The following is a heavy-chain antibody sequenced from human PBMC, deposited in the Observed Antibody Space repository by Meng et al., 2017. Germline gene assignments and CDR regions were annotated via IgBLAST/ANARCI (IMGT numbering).Heavy chain of an antibody. CDR1: GFTFSSYA. V-gene: IGHV3-30*04. J-gene: IGHJ6*02. CDR2: ISYDGSNK. D-gene: IGHD5-18*01. CDR3: ARDNRIQLWLNYYYYGMDV. Sequence: GGSLRLFCAASGFTFSSYAMHWVRQAPGKGLEWVAVISYDGSNKYYADSVKGRFTISRDNSKNTLYLQMNSLRAEDTAVYYCARDNRIQLWLNYYYYGMDVWGQGTTVTVSS.